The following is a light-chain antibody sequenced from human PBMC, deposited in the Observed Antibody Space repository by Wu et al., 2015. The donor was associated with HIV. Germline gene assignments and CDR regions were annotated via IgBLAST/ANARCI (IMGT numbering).Light chain of an antibody. CDR3: QKYDRAPFT. CDR2: AAT. J-gene: IGKJ3*01. CDR1: QEISNY. Sequence: DIRMTQSPSSLSASVGDRVTITCRASQEISNYVAWYQQRPGKVPKLVIHAATTLQAGVPFRFSGSGYGIQFSLTINSLQPEDIGTYYCQKYDRAPFTFGPGTKVDI. V-gene: IGKV1-27*01.